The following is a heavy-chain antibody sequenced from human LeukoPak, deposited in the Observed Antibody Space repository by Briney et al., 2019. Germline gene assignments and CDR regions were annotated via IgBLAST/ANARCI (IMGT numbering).Heavy chain of an antibody. CDR3: ARVRYRLAETYIDY. CDR1: GYSLIVYY. J-gene: IGHJ4*02. Sequence: GASVRVSCKASGYSLIVYYIHWIRQAPGQGPEWMGWINPRTGETKYAQKFQGRVTMTRDTSISTTYMELSRLRSDDTAVYYCARVRYRLAETYIDYWGQGTLVTVSS. V-gene: IGHV1-2*02. CDR2: INPRTGET. D-gene: IGHD3-16*01.